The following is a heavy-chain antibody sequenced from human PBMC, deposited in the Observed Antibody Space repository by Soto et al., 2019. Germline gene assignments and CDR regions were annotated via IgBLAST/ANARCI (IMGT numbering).Heavy chain of an antibody. CDR2: ISWDGGIT. V-gene: IGHV3-43*01. Sequence: GSLRLSCAASGFTFNAYTMHWVRQAPGKGLEWVSLISWDGGITYYGDSVKGRFTVSRDNSDNSLYLQMTSLRSDDTAFYYCAKDSYDILTGQKRYFDSWGQGTLVTVSS. CDR3: AKDSYDILTGQKRYFDS. D-gene: IGHD3-9*01. CDR1: GFTFNAYT. J-gene: IGHJ4*02.